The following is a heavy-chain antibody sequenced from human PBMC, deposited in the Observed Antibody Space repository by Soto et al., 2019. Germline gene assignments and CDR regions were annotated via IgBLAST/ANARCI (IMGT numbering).Heavy chain of an antibody. J-gene: IGHJ6*02. CDR2: ISYDGAKA. CDR3: ARETRGGEWLMDV. CDR1: GLTLSTIS. V-gene: IGHV3-30-3*01. D-gene: IGHD3-3*01. Sequence: QVQLVESGGGVVQPGGSLRLSCIASGLTLSTISIHWVRQAPGKGLEWVAVISYDGAKAYYADSVKGRFTISRDNSKNTVYLQMHSLRAEDTAMYHCARETRGGEWLMDVWGQGTTVTVSS.